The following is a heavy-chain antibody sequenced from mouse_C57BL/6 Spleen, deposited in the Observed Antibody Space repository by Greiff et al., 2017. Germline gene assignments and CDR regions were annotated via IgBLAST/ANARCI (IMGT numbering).Heavy chain of an antibody. CDR3: ARSDYYGSSYRYFDV. D-gene: IGHD1-1*01. Sequence: QVQLQQSGAELVRPGTSVKVSCKASGYAFTNYLIEWVKQRPGQGLEWIGVINPGSGGTNYNEKFKGKATLTADKSSSTAYMQLSSLTSEDSAVYVCARSDYYGSSYRYFDVWGTGTTVTVSS. CDR2: INPGSGGT. J-gene: IGHJ1*03. CDR1: GYAFTNYL. V-gene: IGHV1-54*01.